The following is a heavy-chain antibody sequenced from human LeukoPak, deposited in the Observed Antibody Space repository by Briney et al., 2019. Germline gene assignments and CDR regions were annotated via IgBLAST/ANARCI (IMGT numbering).Heavy chain of an antibody. Sequence: ASVKVSCKTTGHNLSVYHVHWVRQAPGQGLEWMGWFNGNGGGTKYAQKFQGRVTMTRDTSIDTDYMELTSLISDDTAVYYCARDPLDGNFYFDYWGRGTLVTVAS. J-gene: IGHJ4*02. CDR1: GHNLSVYH. D-gene: IGHD5-24*01. CDR2: FNGNGGGT. V-gene: IGHV1-2*02. CDR3: ARDPLDGNFYFDY.